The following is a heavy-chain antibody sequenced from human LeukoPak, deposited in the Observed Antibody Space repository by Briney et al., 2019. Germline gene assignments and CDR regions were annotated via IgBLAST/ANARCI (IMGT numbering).Heavy chain of an antibody. Sequence: GASVKVSCKASSYTFTSYGISWVRQAPGQGLEWMGWISAYNGNTNYAQKLQGRVTMTTDTSTSTAYMELRSLRSDDTAVYYCARDRLPYGSGRTVDYWGQGTLVTVSS. CDR2: ISAYNGNT. CDR1: SYTFTSYG. CDR3: ARDRLPYGSGRTVDY. V-gene: IGHV1-18*01. J-gene: IGHJ4*02. D-gene: IGHD3-10*01.